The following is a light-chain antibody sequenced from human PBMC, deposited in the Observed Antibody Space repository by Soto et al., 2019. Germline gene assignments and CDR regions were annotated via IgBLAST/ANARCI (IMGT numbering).Light chain of an antibody. V-gene: IGLV1-47*01. Sequence: QSVLTQPPSASGTPGQRVTISCAGSNSNIGSNNVYWYHQLPGTAPKLLIYKINQRPSGVPDRFSGSKSGTSASLAVSGLRSEDESDYYWAVWDYNLSGVVFGGGTKLTVL. CDR3: AVWDYNLSGVV. CDR1: NSNIGSNN. J-gene: IGLJ2*01. CDR2: KIN.